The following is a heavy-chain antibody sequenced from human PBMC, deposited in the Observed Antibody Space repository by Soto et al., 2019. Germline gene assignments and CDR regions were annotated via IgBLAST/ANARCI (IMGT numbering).Heavy chain of an antibody. CDR3: ARDRVWGTYSRPDAFDI. V-gene: IGHV3-48*02. J-gene: IGHJ3*02. D-gene: IGHD3-16*01. CDR2: ISGGSTTM. Sequence: DVQLVESGGGLVQPGGSLRLSCAASGFTFNTYAISWVRQAPGKGLEWVSYISGGSTTMYYADSVKGRFTISRDNARNSLYLQMTSLKDEDTAVSYCARDRVWGTYSRPDAFDIWGRGTMVTVSS. CDR1: GFTFNTYA.